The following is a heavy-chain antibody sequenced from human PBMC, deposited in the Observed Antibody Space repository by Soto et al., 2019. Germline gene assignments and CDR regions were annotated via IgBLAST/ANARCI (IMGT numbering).Heavy chain of an antibody. Sequence: QVQLVESGGGVVQPGRSLRLSCAASGFTFSSYGMHWVRQAPGKGLEWVAIISYDEINKYYADSVKGRFTISRDNSKNTLYLKMNSLRAEDTAVYYCAKSVYNWNDGFFDYWGQGPLVTVSS. CDR3: AKSVYNWNDGFFDY. J-gene: IGHJ4*02. CDR1: GFTFSSYG. D-gene: IGHD1-1*01. V-gene: IGHV3-30*18. CDR2: ISYDEINK.